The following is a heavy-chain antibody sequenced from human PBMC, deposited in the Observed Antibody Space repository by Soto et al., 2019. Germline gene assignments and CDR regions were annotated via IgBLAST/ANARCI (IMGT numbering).Heavy chain of an antibody. Sequence: SETLSLTCTVSGGSISSYYWSWIRQPPGKGLERIGYIYYSGSTNYNPSLKSRVTISVDTSKNQFSLKLSSVTAADTAVYYCARGSIAVAGDIDYWGQGTLVTVPS. CDR2: IYYSGST. D-gene: IGHD6-19*01. CDR3: ARGSIAVAGDIDY. CDR1: GGSISSYY. J-gene: IGHJ4*02. V-gene: IGHV4-59*01.